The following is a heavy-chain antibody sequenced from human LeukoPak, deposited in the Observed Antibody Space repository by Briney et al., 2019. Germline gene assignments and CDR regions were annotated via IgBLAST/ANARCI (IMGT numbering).Heavy chain of an antibody. CDR1: GGTFSSYA. J-gene: IGHJ6*04. CDR3: ARAGTRRGDGMDV. Sequence: SVKVSCKASGGTFSSYAISWVRQAPGQGLEWMGGIIPIFGTANYAQKFQGRVTITADESTSTAYMELSSLRSEDTAVYSCARAGTRRGDGMDVWGKGTTVTVSS. D-gene: IGHD6-13*01. CDR2: IIPIFGTA. V-gene: IGHV1-69*13.